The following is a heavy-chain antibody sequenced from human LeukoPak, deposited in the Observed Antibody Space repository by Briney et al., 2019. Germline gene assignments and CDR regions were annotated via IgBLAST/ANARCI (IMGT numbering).Heavy chain of an antibody. V-gene: IGHV1-18*01. Sequence: ASVTVSCKASGYTFTSYGISWVRQAPGQGLGWMGWISAYNGNTNYAQKLQGRVTMTTDTSTSTAYMELRSLRSDDTAVYYCARSDIVVVPAALQRGYFQHWGQGTLVTVSS. D-gene: IGHD2-2*02. CDR2: ISAYNGNT. J-gene: IGHJ1*01. CDR3: ARSDIVVVPAALQRGYFQH. CDR1: GYTFTSYG.